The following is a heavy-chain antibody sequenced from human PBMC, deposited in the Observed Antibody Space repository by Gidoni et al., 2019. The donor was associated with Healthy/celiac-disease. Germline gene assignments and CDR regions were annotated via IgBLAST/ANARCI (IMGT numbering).Heavy chain of an antibody. V-gene: IGHV3-48*01. J-gene: IGHJ5*02. Sequence: EVQLVESGGGLVQPGGSLRLSCAASGFTFSSYSMNWVRQAPGKGLEWVSYIISSSSTIYYADSVKGRFTISRDNAKNSLYLQMNSLRAEDTAVYYCARDWQFLEPDSSPGRFDPWGQGTLVTVSS. CDR3: ARDWQFLEPDSSPGRFDP. CDR2: IISSSSTI. CDR1: GFTFSSYS. D-gene: IGHD3-3*01.